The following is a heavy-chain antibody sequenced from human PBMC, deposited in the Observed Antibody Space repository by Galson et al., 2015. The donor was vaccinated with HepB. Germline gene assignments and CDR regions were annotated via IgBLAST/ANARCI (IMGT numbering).Heavy chain of an antibody. CDR2: ISYDESDK. J-gene: IGHJ4*02. CDR3: SRDQRSRSLGHSHFDY. Sequence: SLRLSCAASGFTLSSYAMHWVRQAPGKGLEWVSVISYDESDKYYADSVKGRFTISRDNSENTLYLQMNSLRAEDTAVYFCSRDQRSRSLGHSHFDYWGQGTLVTVSS. V-gene: IGHV3-30*04. D-gene: IGHD2-21*01. CDR1: GFTLSSYA.